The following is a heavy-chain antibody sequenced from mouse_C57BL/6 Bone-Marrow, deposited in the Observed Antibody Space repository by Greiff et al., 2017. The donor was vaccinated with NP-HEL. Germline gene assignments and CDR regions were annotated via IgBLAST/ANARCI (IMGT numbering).Heavy chain of an antibody. CDR1: GFTFSSYA. CDR2: ISDGGSYT. J-gene: IGHJ1*03. Sequence: EVQLVESGGGLVKPGGSLKLSCAASGFTFSSYAMSWVRQTPEKRLEWVATISDGGSYTYYPDNVKGRFTISRDNAKNNLYLQMSHLKSEDTAMYYCARGLPYWYFDVWGTGTTVTVSS. CDR3: ARGLPYWYFDV. V-gene: IGHV5-4*01.